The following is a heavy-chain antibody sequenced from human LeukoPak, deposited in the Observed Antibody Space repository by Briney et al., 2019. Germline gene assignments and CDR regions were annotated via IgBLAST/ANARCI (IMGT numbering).Heavy chain of an antibody. J-gene: IGHJ4*02. Sequence: SETLSLTCAVSGYSNSSGYYWGWVRQPPGKGLEWIGSIYHSGSTYYNPSLKSRVTISVDTSKNQFSLKLSSVTAADTAVYYCARSPDYYYDSSGYYSTYFDYWGQGTLVTVSS. CDR2: IYHSGST. D-gene: IGHD3-22*01. CDR1: GYSNSSGYY. CDR3: ARSPDYYYDSSGYYSTYFDY. V-gene: IGHV4-38-2*01.